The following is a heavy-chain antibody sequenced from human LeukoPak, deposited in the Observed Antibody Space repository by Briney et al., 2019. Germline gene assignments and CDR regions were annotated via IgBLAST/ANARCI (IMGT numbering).Heavy chain of an antibody. Sequence: GGSLRLSCAASEFTFSSYAMHWVRQAPGKGLEWVALVSNDGGDKYYADSVKGRFTISRDNSKNTLYLQMNSLRGEDTGVYYCAKAHLLDWLLPFDYWGQGTLVIVSS. D-gene: IGHD3/OR15-3a*01. CDR3: AKAHLLDWLLPFDY. CDR1: EFTFSSYA. CDR2: VSNDGGDK. J-gene: IGHJ4*02. V-gene: IGHV3-30*18.